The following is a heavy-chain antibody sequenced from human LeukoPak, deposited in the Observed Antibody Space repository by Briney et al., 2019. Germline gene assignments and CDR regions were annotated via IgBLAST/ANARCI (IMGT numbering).Heavy chain of an antibody. Sequence: SQTLSLTCAFSGDSVSSNSAAWTWIRQSPSRGLEWLGRTYYRSKWYNDYAVSVKSRITINPDTSKNQFSLQLNSVTPEDTAVYYCARVEQQPDAFDIWGQGTMVTVSS. D-gene: IGHD6-13*01. V-gene: IGHV6-1*01. J-gene: IGHJ3*02. CDR3: ARVEQQPDAFDI. CDR1: GDSVSSNSAA. CDR2: TYYRSKWYN.